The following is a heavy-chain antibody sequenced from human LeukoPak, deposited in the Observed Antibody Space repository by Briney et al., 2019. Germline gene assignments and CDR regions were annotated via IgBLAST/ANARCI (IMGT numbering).Heavy chain of an antibody. Sequence: PGGSLRLSCAASGFTFSSYAMGWVRQAPGKGLEWVSAISGSGGSTYYVDSVKGRFTISRDNSKNTLYLQMNSLRAEDTAVYYCATLPNYDILTGYSSGYWGQGTLVTVSS. CDR3: ATLPNYDILTGYSSGY. CDR1: GFTFSSYA. J-gene: IGHJ4*02. D-gene: IGHD3-9*01. V-gene: IGHV3-23*01. CDR2: ISGSGGST.